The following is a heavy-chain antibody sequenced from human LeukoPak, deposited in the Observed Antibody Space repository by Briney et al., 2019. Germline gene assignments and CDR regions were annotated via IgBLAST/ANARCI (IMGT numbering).Heavy chain of an antibody. CDR2: INLDGSQK. Sequence: GGSLRLPCAASGFTFSNYWMAWVRLAPGKGPEWVANINLDGSQKYYVDSVKGRFTISRDNAENSLYLQMNSLRAEDTALYYCARKRPNYFDYWGQGTLVTVSS. J-gene: IGHJ4*02. V-gene: IGHV3-7*01. CDR3: ARKRPNYFDY. CDR1: GFTFSNYW.